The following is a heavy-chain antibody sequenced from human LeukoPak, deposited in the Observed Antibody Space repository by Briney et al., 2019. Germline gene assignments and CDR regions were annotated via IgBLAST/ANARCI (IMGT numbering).Heavy chain of an antibody. Sequence: PGRSLRLSRAASGFTFSSYGMHWVRQAPGKGLEWVAVISYDGSNKYYADSVKGRFTISRDNSKNTLYLQMNSLRAEDTAVYYCAKDTAGDGMDVWGQGTTVTVSS. CDR2: ISYDGSNK. V-gene: IGHV3-30*18. J-gene: IGHJ6*02. CDR1: GFTFSSYG. D-gene: IGHD4-17*01. CDR3: AKDTAGDGMDV.